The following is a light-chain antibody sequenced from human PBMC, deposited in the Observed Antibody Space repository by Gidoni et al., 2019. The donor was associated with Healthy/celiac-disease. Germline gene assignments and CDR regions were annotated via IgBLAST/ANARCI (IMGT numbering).Light chain of an antibody. Sequence: IQMTQSPSSLSASVGDRVTITCRASQSISSDLNWYQQKPGKAPELLIYAASSLQSGVPSRFRGSGSGTDFTLNISSLQPEDFATYYCEQRYSTPRTFGGGTKVEIK. CDR1: QSISSD. CDR3: EQRYSTPRT. V-gene: IGKV1-39*01. J-gene: IGKJ4*01. CDR2: AAS.